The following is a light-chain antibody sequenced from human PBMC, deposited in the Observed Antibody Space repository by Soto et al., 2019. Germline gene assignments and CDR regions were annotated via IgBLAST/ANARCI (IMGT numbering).Light chain of an antibody. CDR2: GAS. CDR1: QSVSSSY. V-gene: IGKV3-20*01. CDR3: RQYGSSPPYT. Sequence: EIVLTQSPGTLSLSPGERATLSCRASQSVSSSYLAWYQQKPGQAPRLLIYGASSRATGIPDRFSGSGSGTDFTLTISRLEPEDFAVYYCRQYGSSPPYTFGQGTKQEIK. J-gene: IGKJ2*01.